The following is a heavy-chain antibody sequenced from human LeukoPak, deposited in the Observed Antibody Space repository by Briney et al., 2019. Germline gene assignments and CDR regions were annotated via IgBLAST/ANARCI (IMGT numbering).Heavy chain of an antibody. Sequence: GGSLRLSCAASGFTFSDYYMSGIRQAPGKGLEWVSYISSSSSYTNYADSVKGRFTTTRENAKNSLYLQMNSLRAEDTAVYYCASLKYSSGWYPFDYWGQGTLVTVSS. CDR3: ASLKYSSGWYPFDY. CDR2: ISSSSSYT. D-gene: IGHD6-19*01. CDR1: GFTFSDYY. V-gene: IGHV3-11*03. J-gene: IGHJ4*02.